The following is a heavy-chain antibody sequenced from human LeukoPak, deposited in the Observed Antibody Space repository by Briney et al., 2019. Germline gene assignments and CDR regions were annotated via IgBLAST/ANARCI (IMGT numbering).Heavy chain of an antibody. V-gene: IGHV3-30-3*01. Sequence: PGRSLRLSCAASGFTSSNYAMHWVRQAPGKGLEWVAVISSDGSNKYYADSVKGRFTISRDNSKNTLYLQKNSLRAEDTAVYYCARVNTLVRGIMWPFDIWGQGTMVTVSS. CDR3: ARVNTLVRGIMWPFDI. CDR1: GFTSSNYA. CDR2: ISSDGSNK. D-gene: IGHD3-10*01. J-gene: IGHJ3*02.